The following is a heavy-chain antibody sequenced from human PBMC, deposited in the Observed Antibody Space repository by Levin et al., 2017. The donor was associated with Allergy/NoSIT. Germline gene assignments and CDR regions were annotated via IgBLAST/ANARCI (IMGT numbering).Heavy chain of an antibody. Sequence: GGSLRLSCSASGFTFSSYAMHWVRQAPGKGLEYVSAISSNGGSTYYADSVKGRFTISRDNSKNTLYLQMSSLRAEDTAVYYCVKVRQILWFGESHGEPLDYWGQGTLVTVSS. V-gene: IGHV3-64D*06. CDR2: ISSNGGST. J-gene: IGHJ4*02. D-gene: IGHD3-10*01. CDR3: VKVRQILWFGESHGEPLDY. CDR1: GFTFSSYA.